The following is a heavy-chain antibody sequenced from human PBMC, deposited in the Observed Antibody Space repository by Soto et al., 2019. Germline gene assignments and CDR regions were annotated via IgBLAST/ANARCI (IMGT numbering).Heavy chain of an antibody. CDR2: SSPRGDTI. J-gene: IGHJ4*02. CDR1: GFSLANYP. Sequence: GGSLRLSCVASGFSLANYPMNWVRQTPGKGLEWISYSSPRGDTIYYADSVEGRFTISRDNARNSLSLHMSSLRDEDSALYYCAKGPHANVGWPYYFESWGQGVPVTVSS. CDR3: AKGPHANVGWPYYFES. V-gene: IGHV3-48*02. D-gene: IGHD6-19*01.